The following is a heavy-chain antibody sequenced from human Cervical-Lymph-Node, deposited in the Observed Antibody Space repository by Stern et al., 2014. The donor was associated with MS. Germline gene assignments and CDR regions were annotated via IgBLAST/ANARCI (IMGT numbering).Heavy chain of an antibody. Sequence: QGHLVPSGAEAKKPEASVLVSCKASGYTFTSFAISWLRPAPGQGLKWMRWISAYNGNTNYAQKLQSRVTMTTDTSTSTAYMELRSLRSDDTAVYYCARGLLGSENAFDIWGQGTMVTVSS. D-gene: IGHD2-15*01. CDR1: GYTFTSFA. J-gene: IGHJ3*02. V-gene: IGHV1-18*01. CDR3: ARGLLGSENAFDI. CDR2: ISAYNGNT.